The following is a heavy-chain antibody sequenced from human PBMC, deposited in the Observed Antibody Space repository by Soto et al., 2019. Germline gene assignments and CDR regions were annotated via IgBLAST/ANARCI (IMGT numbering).Heavy chain of an antibody. J-gene: IGHJ4*02. V-gene: IGHV4-39*01. CDR2: SSYNGGT. Sequence: TLSLTCTVSTDSRSFTNSDWGWIRQPPGKGLQWIGSSSYNGGTFYNPSLKGRVVISFDTSKKQSSLQVTSVTAADTAVYFCARHRIEVVWRGFDFWGQGSPVTVSS. D-gene: IGHD3-10*01. CDR3: ARHRIEVVWRGFDF. CDR1: TDSRSFTNSD.